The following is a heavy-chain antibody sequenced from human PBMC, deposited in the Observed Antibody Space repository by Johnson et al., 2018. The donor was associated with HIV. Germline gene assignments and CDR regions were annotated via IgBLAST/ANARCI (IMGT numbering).Heavy chain of an antibody. CDR2: ISYDGRNS. CDR1: GFTFSNYA. D-gene: IGHD1-26*01. V-gene: IGHV3-30*04. CDR3: ARDGGVGTTRFGFDI. Sequence: VHLVESGGGVVQPGRSLRLSCAVSGFTFSNYAMHWVRQAPGKGLEWVAVISYDGRNSYYADSVKGRFTISRDNFKNTLYLQMNSLKTEDTAVYYCARDGGVGTTRFGFDIWGHGTMVTVSS. J-gene: IGHJ3*02.